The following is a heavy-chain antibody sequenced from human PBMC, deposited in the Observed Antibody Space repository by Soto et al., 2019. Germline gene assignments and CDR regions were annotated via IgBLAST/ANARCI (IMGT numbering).Heavy chain of an antibody. CDR3: ARAYYFGSGTSYTLYY. Sequence: GGSLRLSCAASGFTFSNYGMHWVRQAPRKGLEWVAAISDDGVSKYYADSVQGRFTISRDNSESAVFLQMNSLRPDDTALYFCARAYYFGSGTSYTLYYWGQGTQVTVSS. D-gene: IGHD3-10*01. J-gene: IGHJ4*02. CDR1: GFTFSNYG. CDR2: ISDDGVSK. V-gene: IGHV3-30*03.